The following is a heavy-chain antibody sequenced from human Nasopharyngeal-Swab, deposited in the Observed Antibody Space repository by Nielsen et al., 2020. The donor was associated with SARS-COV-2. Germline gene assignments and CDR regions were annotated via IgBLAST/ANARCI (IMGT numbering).Heavy chain of an antibody. J-gene: IGHJ4*02. Sequence: VRQAPGKGLEWMGRINPNSGGTNYAQKFQGRVTMTRDTSISTAYMELSRLTSDDTAVYYCARRGDYGDYYFDYWGQGTLVTVSS. CDR3: ARRGDYGDYYFDY. V-gene: IGHV1-2*06. D-gene: IGHD4-17*01. CDR2: INPNSGGT.